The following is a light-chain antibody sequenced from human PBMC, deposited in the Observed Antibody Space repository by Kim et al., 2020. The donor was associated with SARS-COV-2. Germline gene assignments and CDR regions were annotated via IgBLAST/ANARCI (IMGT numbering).Light chain of an antibody. CDR2: KVS. J-gene: IGKJ2*01. Sequence: DVVLTQSPLSLPVTLGQPASISCRSSQSLAHSDGNTYLNWFQQRPGQSPRRLIYKVSNRDSGVPDRFSGSGSGTDFTLEISRVEAEDIGVYYCMQGTHRRTFGQGTKLEI. CDR3: MQGTHRRT. V-gene: IGKV2-30*02. CDR1: QSLAHSDGNTY.